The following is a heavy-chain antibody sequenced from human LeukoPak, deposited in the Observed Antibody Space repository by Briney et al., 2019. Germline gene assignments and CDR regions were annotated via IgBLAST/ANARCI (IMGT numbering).Heavy chain of an antibody. D-gene: IGHD2-2*01. V-gene: IGHV1-69*04. Sequence: ASVKVSCKASGGTFSSYTISWVRQAPGQGLEWMGRIIPILGIANYAQKFQGRVTITADKSTSTAYMEPSSLRSEDTAVYYCARDLVVVPAATGHNWFDPWGQGTLVTVSS. CDR2: IIPILGIA. CDR1: GGTFSSYT. CDR3: ARDLVVVPAATGHNWFDP. J-gene: IGHJ5*02.